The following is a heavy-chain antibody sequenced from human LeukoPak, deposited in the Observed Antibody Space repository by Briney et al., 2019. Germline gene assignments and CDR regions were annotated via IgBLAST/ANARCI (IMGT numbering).Heavy chain of an antibody. CDR1: GGTFSSYT. CDR2: IIPILGIA. D-gene: IGHD6-19*01. Sequence: EASAKVSCKASGGTFSSYTISWVRQAPGQGLEWMGRIIPILGIANYAQKFQGRVTITADKSTSTAYMELSSLRSEDTAVYYCARETEWLVETYYYYGMDVWGQGTTVTVSS. CDR3: ARETEWLVETYYYYGMDV. V-gene: IGHV1-69*04. J-gene: IGHJ6*02.